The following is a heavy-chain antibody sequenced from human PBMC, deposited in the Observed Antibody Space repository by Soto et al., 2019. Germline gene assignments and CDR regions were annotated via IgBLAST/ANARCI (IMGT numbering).Heavy chain of an antibody. V-gene: IGHV4-59*11. CDR3: ARANLYSEY. Sequence: QVQLRESGPGLVKPSETLSLTCTVSGGSIRNHYWSWIRQPPGKGLEWIGYIYYNGNTNYNPSLKSRVTMSVDTSKNQISLTLSSVTAADTAVYYCARANLYSEYWGQGTPVSVSS. J-gene: IGHJ4*02. D-gene: IGHD7-27*01. CDR2: IYYNGNT. CDR1: GGSIRNHY.